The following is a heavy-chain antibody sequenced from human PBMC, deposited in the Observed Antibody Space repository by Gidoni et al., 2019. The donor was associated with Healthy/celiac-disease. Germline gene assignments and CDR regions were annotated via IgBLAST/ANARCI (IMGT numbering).Heavy chain of an antibody. J-gene: IGHJ5*02. CDR3: ARRSNYYDSSGYYYWFDP. D-gene: IGHD3-22*01. Sequence: QVQLQESGPGLVKPSETLSLTCTVSGGSISSYYWSWIRQPPGKGLEWIGYIYYSGSTNYNPSLKSRVTISVDTSKNQFSLKLSAVTAADTAVYYCARRSNYYDSSGYYYWFDPWGQGTLVTVSS. CDR2: IYYSGST. CDR1: GGSISSYY. V-gene: IGHV4-59*08.